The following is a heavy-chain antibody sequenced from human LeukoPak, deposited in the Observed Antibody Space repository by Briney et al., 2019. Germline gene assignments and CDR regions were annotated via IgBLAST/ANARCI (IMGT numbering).Heavy chain of an antibody. Sequence: ESSGTLSLTCTVSGGYISSHDWSWIRQAPGKELKWIGYIYYSGSSKYNPSLKSRVTISVDTSKNRFSLKLSSVTAADTAVYYCARLYDSSGYTNWLDPWGQGTLVTVSS. CDR2: IYYSGSS. D-gene: IGHD3-22*01. CDR3: ARLYDSSGYTNWLDP. CDR1: GGYISSHD. J-gene: IGHJ5*02. V-gene: IGHV4-59*11.